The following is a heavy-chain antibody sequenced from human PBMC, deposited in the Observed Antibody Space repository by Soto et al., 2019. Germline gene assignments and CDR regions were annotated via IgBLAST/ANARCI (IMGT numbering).Heavy chain of an antibody. J-gene: IGHJ6*02. D-gene: IGHD5-12*01. CDR2: ISGSGGST. CDR1: GFTFSSYA. V-gene: IGHV3-23*01. CDR3: AKFPLERATIRRTYYYGMDV. Sequence: EVQLLESGGGLVQPGGSLRLSCAASGFTFSSYAMSWVRQAPGKGLEWVSAISGSGGSTYYADSVKGRFTISRDNSKNTLYLQMNSLRAEDTAVYYCAKFPLERATIRRTYYYGMDVWGQGTTVTVSS.